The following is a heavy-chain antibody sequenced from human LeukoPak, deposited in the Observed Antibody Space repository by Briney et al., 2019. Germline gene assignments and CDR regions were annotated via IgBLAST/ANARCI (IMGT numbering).Heavy chain of an antibody. D-gene: IGHD3-3*01. CDR3: FFGSGYYYYYYGMDV. J-gene: IGHJ6*02. V-gene: IGHV1-2*06. CDR2: INPNSGGT. Sequence: GASVKVSCKASGYTLTGYYMHWVRQAPGQGLEWMGRINPNSGGTNYAQEFQGRVTMTRDTSISTAYMELSGLRSDDTAVYYCFFGSGYYYYYYGMDVWGQGTTVTVSS. CDR1: GYTLTGYY.